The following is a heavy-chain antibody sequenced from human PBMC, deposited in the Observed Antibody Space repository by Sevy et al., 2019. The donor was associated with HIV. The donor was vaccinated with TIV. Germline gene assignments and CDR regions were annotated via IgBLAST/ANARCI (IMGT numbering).Heavy chain of an antibody. CDR2: ISWDGGST. CDR3: EKDRASGGGGAYYFDY. D-gene: IGHD3-16*01. Sequence: GGSLRLSCAASGFTFDDHTMHWVRQPPGKGLEWVSLISWDGGSTYYADSVKGRFTISRDNSKNSLFLQMNSLGAEDTALFYCEKDRASGGGGAYYFDYWGQGTLVTVSS. CDR1: GFTFDDHT. J-gene: IGHJ4*02. V-gene: IGHV3-43*01.